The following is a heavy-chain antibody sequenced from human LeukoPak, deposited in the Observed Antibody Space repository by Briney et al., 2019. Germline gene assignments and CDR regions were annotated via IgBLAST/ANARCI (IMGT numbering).Heavy chain of an antibody. CDR1: GGTFSSYA. CDR3: ARDVDIAAAGNFDY. Sequence: SVKVSCKASGGTFSSYAISWVRQAPGQGLEWMGGIIPTFGTANYAQKFQGRVTITADESTSTAYMELSSLRSEDTAVYYCARDVDIAAAGNFDYWGQGTLSPSPQ. D-gene: IGHD6-13*01. V-gene: IGHV1-69*13. J-gene: IGHJ4*02. CDR2: IIPTFGTA.